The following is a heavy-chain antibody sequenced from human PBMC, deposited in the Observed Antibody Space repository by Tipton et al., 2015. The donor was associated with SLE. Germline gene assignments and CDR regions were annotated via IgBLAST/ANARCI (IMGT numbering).Heavy chain of an antibody. CDR3: ARHFSGSYSFDY. V-gene: IGHV4-4*07. Sequence: GLVKPSDTLSLTCTVSGGPVSSYYWSWIRQPAGKGLEWIGQIHSSGSTSYNPSLKSRVSISVDMSKNQVSLKLSSVTAADTALYYCARHFSGSYSFDYWGQGKLVTVSS. J-gene: IGHJ4*02. CDR2: IHSSGST. D-gene: IGHD1-26*01. CDR1: GGPVSSYY.